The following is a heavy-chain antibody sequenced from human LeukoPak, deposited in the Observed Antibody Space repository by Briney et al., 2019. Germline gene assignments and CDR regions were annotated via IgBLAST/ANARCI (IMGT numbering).Heavy chain of an antibody. V-gene: IGHV3-30*04. CDR2: ISYDGSNK. CDR1: GFTFSSYA. Sequence: GGSLRLSCAASGFTFSSYAMHWVRQAPGKGLEWVAVISYDGSNKYYADSVKGRFTISRDNSKNTLYLQVNSLRAEDTAVYYCARGRFGEFFDYWGQGTLVTVSS. D-gene: IGHD3-10*01. CDR3: ARGRFGEFFDY. J-gene: IGHJ4*02.